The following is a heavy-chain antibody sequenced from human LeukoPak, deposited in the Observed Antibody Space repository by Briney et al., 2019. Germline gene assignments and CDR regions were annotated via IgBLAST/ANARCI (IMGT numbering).Heavy chain of an antibody. Sequence: SATLSLTCAVYGGSFSGYYWSWIRQPPGKGLEWIGEINHSGTTNYNASLKSRVTISVDTSKNHFPLKLNSKTAADTAVYYCARKASHYSYGLRAIDYWGQGNLVTVSS. CDR1: GGSFSGYY. D-gene: IGHD5-18*01. J-gene: IGHJ4*02. CDR3: ARKASHYSYGLRAIDY. CDR2: INHSGTT. V-gene: IGHV4-34*01.